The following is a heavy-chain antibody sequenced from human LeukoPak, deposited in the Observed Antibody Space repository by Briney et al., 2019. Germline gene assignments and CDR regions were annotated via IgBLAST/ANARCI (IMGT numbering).Heavy chain of an antibody. CDR1: GYTFTSYA. CDR2: INAGNGNT. Sequence: ASVKVSCKASGYTFTSYAMHWVRQAPGQRLEWMGWINAGNGNTKYSQKFQGRVTITRDTSASTAYMELSSLRSDDTAVYYCARVLWFGESGTYYFDYWGQGTLVTVSS. V-gene: IGHV1-3*01. CDR3: ARVLWFGESGTYYFDY. J-gene: IGHJ4*02. D-gene: IGHD3-10*01.